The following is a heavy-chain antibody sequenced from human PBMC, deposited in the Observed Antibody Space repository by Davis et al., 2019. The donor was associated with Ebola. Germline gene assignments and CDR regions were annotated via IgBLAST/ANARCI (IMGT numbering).Heavy chain of an antibody. CDR1: GGSISSSSYY. D-gene: IGHD3-16*02. V-gene: IGHV4-39*02. CDR2: IYYSGST. CDR3: AGEITFGGVIAGGGFVDY. J-gene: IGHJ4*02. Sequence: PSETLSLTCTVSGGSISSSSYYWGWIRQPPGKGLEWIGSIYYSGSTYYNPSLKSRVTISVDTSKNQFSLKLSSVTAADTAVYYCAGEITFGGVIAGGGFVDYWGQGTLVTVSS.